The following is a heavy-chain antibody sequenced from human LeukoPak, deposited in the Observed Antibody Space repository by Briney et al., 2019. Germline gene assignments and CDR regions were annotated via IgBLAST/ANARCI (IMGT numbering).Heavy chain of an antibody. Sequence: GVSLRLSCAASGFTFSSYSMNGVRQAPGKGLEWVSSISSSSSYIYYADSVKGRFTISRDNAKNSLYLQMNSLRAEDTALYYCARGSSVWYGGFDYWGQGTLVTVSS. V-gene: IGHV3-21*04. J-gene: IGHJ4*02. CDR1: GFTFSSYS. CDR3: ARGSSVWYGGFDY. D-gene: IGHD6-19*01. CDR2: ISSSSSYI.